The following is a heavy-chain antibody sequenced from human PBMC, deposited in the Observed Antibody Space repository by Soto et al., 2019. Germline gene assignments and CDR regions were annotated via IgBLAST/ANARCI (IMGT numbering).Heavy chain of an antibody. J-gene: IGHJ4*02. D-gene: IGHD3-3*01. V-gene: IGHV3-9*01. Sequence: GGSLRLSCVASGFTFDDYAMHWVRQIPGKGLQWVSGISWSTSSIGYGASLRGRFLISRDNANNSLYLQMNDLRPEDTALYYCGKASSSNSWSPIDYWGQGTMVTVSS. CDR2: ISWSTSSI. CDR1: GFTFDDYA. CDR3: GKASSSNSWSPIDY.